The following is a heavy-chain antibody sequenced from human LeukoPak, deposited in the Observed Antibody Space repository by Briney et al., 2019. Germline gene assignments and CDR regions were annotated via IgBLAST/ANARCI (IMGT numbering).Heavy chain of an antibody. D-gene: IGHD6-13*01. CDR2: ISGYNGIT. CDR3: ARDDSSWYFDY. Sequence: ASVKVSCKTSGYTFTSYGLSWVRQAPGQGLEWMGWISGYNGITEYPQKFRGRVTVTTDTSTSTAYMELRSLRSDDTAVYYCARDDSSWYFDYWCQGTLVTVSS. J-gene: IGHJ4*02. CDR1: GYTFTSYG. V-gene: IGHV1-18*01.